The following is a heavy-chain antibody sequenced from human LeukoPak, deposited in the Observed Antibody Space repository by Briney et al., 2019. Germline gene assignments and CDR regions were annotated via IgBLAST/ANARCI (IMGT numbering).Heavy chain of an antibody. Sequence: SQTLSLTCTVSGGSISSGGYYWSWIRQHPGKGLEWIGYIYYSGSTYYNPSLKSRVTISVDTPKNQFSLKLSSVTAADTAVYYCARGERYCSDGSCLNPEFDYWGQGTLVTVSS. CDR2: IYYSGST. CDR1: GGSISSGGYY. V-gene: IGHV4-31*03. CDR3: ARGERYCSDGSCLNPEFDY. J-gene: IGHJ4*02. D-gene: IGHD2-15*01.